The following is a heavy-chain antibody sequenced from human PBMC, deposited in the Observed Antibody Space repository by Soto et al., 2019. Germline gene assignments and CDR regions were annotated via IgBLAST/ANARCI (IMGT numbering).Heavy chain of an antibody. Sequence: EVQLLESGGGLVQPGGSLRLSCAASGFTFSSYAMSWVRQALGKGLEWVSAISGSGGSTYYADSVKGRFTISRDNSKNTLYLQMNSLRAEDTAVYYCAKDRRGVDHYFDYWGQGTLVTVSS. V-gene: IGHV3-23*01. CDR1: GFTFSSYA. D-gene: IGHD1-26*01. CDR2: ISGSGGST. CDR3: AKDRRGVDHYFDY. J-gene: IGHJ4*02.